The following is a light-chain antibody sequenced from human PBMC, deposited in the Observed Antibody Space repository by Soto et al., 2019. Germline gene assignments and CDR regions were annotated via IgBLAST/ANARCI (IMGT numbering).Light chain of an antibody. J-gene: IGKJ2*01. V-gene: IGKV1-33*01. CDR1: QVISNY. CDR3: QQYENLPYT. CDR2: DAS. Sequence: DIQMTQSPSSLSASVGDRVTITCQASQVISNYFNWFQQKPGKAPKLLIYDASNLETGVPSRFSGSGSGIDVTLTISSLQPEDSATYYCQQYENLPYTFGQGATLEIK.